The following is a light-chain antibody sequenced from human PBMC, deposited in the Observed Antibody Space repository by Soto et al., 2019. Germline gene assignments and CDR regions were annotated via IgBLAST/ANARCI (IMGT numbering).Light chain of an antibody. CDR2: DAS. CDR3: QQYDTFPRT. J-gene: IGKJ1*01. V-gene: IGKV1-5*01. CDR1: QNINKR. Sequence: DIQMTQSPSTLSASVGDRVVITCRASQNINKRLAWYQQKPGKAPKFLIYDASTLETGVPSRFSGSGSGTELTLTISSLQPDDFATFYCQQYDTFPRTFGQGTKVDIK.